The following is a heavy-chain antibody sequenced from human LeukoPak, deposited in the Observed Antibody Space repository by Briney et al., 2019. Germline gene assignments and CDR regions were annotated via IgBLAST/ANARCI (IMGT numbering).Heavy chain of an antibody. CDR1: GGSFSGYY. Sequence: PSETPSLTCAVYGGSFSGYYWSWLRQLPGKGLEWIGEINHSGSTNYNPSLKSRVTISVDTSKNQFSLKLSSVTAADTAVYYCARGTLGYCSSTSCYRYYFDYWGQGTLVTVSS. V-gene: IGHV4-34*01. J-gene: IGHJ4*02. CDR3: ARGTLGYCSSTSCYRYYFDY. D-gene: IGHD2-2*02. CDR2: INHSGST.